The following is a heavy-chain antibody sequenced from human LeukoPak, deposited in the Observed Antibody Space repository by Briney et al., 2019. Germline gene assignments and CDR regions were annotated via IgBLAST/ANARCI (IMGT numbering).Heavy chain of an antibody. CDR3: ARVLGSRITIFGVVIRGRWFDP. Sequence: TSETLSLTCAVSRYSISSGYYWGWIRQPPGKGLEWIGEINHSGSTNYNPSLKSRVTISVDTSKNQFSLKLSSVTAADTAVYYCARVLGSRITIFGVVIRGRWFDPWGQGTLVTVSS. V-gene: IGHV4-38-2*01. CDR2: INHSGST. J-gene: IGHJ5*02. D-gene: IGHD3-3*01. CDR1: RYSISSGYY.